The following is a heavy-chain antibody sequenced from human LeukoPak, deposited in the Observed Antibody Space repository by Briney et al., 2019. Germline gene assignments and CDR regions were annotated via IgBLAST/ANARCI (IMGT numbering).Heavy chain of an antibody. J-gene: IGHJ6*03. CDR3: ATDYCSGGSCYSYTYYYYMDD. Sequence: GGSLRLSCVASGFTFSSYAMSWVRETPARGLEWVSSLRGNGDAFYADSVRGRFTISRDNSNNTLYLQVNSLGAEDTAVYYCATDYCSGGSCYSYTYYYYMDDWGKGTTVTVSS. CDR2: LRGNGDA. D-gene: IGHD2-15*01. CDR1: GFTFSSYA. V-gene: IGHV3-23*01.